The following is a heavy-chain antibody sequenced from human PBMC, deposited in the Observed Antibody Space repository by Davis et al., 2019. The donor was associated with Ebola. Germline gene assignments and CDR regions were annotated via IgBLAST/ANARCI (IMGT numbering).Heavy chain of an antibody. CDR2: MNPNSGNT. CDR1: GYTFTSYD. Sequence: ASVKVSCKASGYTFTSYDINWVRQATGQGLEWMGWMNPNSGNTGYAQEFQGRVTITRDTSISTAYMELSRLRSDDTAVYYCARGVDSGSYYGAFDIWGQGTMVTVSS. CDR3: ARGVDSGSYYGAFDI. J-gene: IGHJ3*02. V-gene: IGHV1-8*03. D-gene: IGHD1-26*01.